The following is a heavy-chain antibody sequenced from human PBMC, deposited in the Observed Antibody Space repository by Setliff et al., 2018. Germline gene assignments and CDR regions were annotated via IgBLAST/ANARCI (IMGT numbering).Heavy chain of an antibody. J-gene: IGHJ4*02. D-gene: IGHD2-2*01. CDR3: ARTDPAMIRFDY. Sequence: TLSLTCTVSGGSISGYYWSWIRQPPGKELEWIARIDWDDTKFYSTSLKTRLTISKDTSKNQVVLTMTNMDPVDTATYYCARTDPAMIRFDYWGQGILVTVSS. CDR1: GGSISGYY. CDR2: IDWDDTK. V-gene: IGHV2-70*16.